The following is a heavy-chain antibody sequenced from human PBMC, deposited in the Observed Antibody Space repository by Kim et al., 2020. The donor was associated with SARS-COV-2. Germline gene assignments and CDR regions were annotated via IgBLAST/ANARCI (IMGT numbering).Heavy chain of an antibody. CDR3: VRDRMGGAFDM. CDR1: GFTFSAYD. D-gene: IGHD3-16*01. J-gene: IGHJ3*02. V-gene: IGHV3-48*02. Sequence: GGSLRLSCATSGFTFSAYDMNWVRQAPGKGLEWLSFITKSSTTIYYADSVEGRFTISRDNATNSLFLQMNSLRDEATALYYCVRDRMGGAFDMWGQGTM. CDR2: ITKSSTTI.